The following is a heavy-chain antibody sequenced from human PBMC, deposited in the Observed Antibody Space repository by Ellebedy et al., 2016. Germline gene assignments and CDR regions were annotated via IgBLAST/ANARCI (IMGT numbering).Heavy chain of an antibody. CDR2: ISSDGNLE. J-gene: IGHJ2*01. V-gene: IGHV3-30*04. D-gene: IGHD3-16*01. CDR1: GITFSASP. Sequence: GGSLRLSCAASGITFSASPMHWARQAPGKGVEWVAAISSDGNLEYYADSVRGRFSISRDNSKNTLYLQMDNLRDEDTAVYYCVRDGGVPGGDWYFDLWGRGTLVTVSS. CDR3: VRDGGVPGGDWYFDL.